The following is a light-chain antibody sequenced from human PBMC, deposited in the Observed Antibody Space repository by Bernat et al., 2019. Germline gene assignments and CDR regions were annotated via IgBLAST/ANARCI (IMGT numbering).Light chain of an antibody. V-gene: IGLV2-14*03. CDR2: DVS. CDR3: NSYSSTTTPYV. J-gene: IGLJ1*01. Sequence: QSALTQPASVSGSPGQSITISCTGTSSDVGYYNYVSWYQQHPGKVPKVMIYDVSNRPSGVSNRFSVSKSGNTASLTISGLQAEDEADYYCNSYSSTTTPYVFGTGTRVTVL. CDR1: SSDVGYYNY.